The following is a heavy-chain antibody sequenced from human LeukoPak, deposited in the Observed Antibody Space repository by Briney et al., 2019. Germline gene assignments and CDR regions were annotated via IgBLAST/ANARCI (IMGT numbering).Heavy chain of an antibody. J-gene: IGHJ3*02. CDR2: SKSKSDGGTI. V-gene: IGHV3-15*01. CDR3: TSESAGSHVI. Sequence: GGSLRLSCVASGFTFSNAWMDWVRQAAGKGLEWVGLSKSKSDGGTIDHAAPVKGRFTISRDDSKNALYLQMNSLRTEDTAVYYCTSESAGSHVIWGQGTMVTVSS. D-gene: IGHD1-26*01. CDR1: GFTFSNAW.